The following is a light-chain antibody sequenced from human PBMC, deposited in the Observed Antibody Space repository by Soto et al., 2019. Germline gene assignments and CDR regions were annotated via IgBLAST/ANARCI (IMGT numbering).Light chain of an antibody. CDR1: QSVSSN. J-gene: IGKJ4*01. V-gene: IGKV3-15*01. Sequence: EIVMTQSPATLSVSPGERATLSCGASQSVSSNLAWYQQKPGQTPKLLIYVASTRATGIPDRFSGSGSGTEFTLPISSLQSEDFAVYYCQQYNVWPLTFGGGTKVEFK. CDR3: QQYNVWPLT. CDR2: VAS.